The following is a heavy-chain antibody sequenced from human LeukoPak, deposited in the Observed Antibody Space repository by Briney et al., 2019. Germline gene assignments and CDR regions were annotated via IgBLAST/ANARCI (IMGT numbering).Heavy chain of an antibody. CDR1: GFTFSSYA. V-gene: IGHV3-30-3*01. J-gene: IGHJ4*02. Sequence: GGSLRLSCAASGFTFSSYAMHWVRQAPGKGLEWVAVISYDGSNKYYADSVKGRFTISRDNSKNTLYLQMNSLRAEDTAVYYCARDQFDLDYWGQGTLVTVSS. CDR2: ISYDGSNK. CDR3: ARDQFDLDY. D-gene: IGHD3/OR15-3a*01.